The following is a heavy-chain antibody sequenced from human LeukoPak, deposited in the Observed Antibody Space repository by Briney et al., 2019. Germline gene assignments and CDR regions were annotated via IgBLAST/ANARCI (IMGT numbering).Heavy chain of an antibody. CDR1: GFTFSGYA. V-gene: IGHV3-23*01. Sequence: GGSLRLSCAGSGFTFSGYAMTWVRQVPGKGLEWVSAISGSGNSTYYADSVKGRFTISRDNSKNTLYLQLKSLRAEDTAVYYCAKDLAITVTTAFDYWGQGTLVTVSS. J-gene: IGHJ4*02. CDR3: AKDLAITVTTAFDY. D-gene: IGHD4-17*01. CDR2: ISGSGNST.